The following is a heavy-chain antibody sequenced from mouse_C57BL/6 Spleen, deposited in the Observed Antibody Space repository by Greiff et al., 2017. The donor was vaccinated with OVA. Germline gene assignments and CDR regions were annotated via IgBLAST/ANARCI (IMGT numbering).Heavy chain of an antibody. CDR1: GYSFTDYN. Sequence: EVKLMESGPELVKPGASVQISCKASGYSFTDYNMNWVKQSNGKSLEWIGVINPNYGTTSYNQKFKGKATLTVDQSSSTAYMQLNSLTSEDSAVYYCARERDSSGYVGFAYWGQGTLVTVSA. D-gene: IGHD3-2*02. J-gene: IGHJ3*01. CDR3: ARERDSSGYVGFAY. V-gene: IGHV1-39*01. CDR2: INPNYGTT.